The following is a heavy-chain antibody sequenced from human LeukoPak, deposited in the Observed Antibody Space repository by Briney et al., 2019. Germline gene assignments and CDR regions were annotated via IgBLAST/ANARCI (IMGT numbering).Heavy chain of an antibody. Sequence: GGSLRLSCAASGFTFSNYGMHWVRQAPGKGLEWVSGISWNSGSIGYADSVKGRFTISRDNAKNSLYLQMNSLRAEDTAVYYCARDRHGDYAKDFWGQGILVTVSS. CDR2: ISWNSGSI. CDR1: GFTFSNYG. J-gene: IGHJ4*02. V-gene: IGHV3-9*01. CDR3: ARDRHGDYAKDF. D-gene: IGHD4-17*01.